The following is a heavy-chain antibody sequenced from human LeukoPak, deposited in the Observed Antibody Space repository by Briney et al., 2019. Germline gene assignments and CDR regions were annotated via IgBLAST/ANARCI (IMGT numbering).Heavy chain of an antibody. CDR1: GGSISSSSYY. CDR3: ASLRRQWLAFDC. J-gene: IGHJ4*02. D-gene: IGHD6-19*01. Sequence: SETLSLTCTVSGGSISSSSYYWGWIRQPPGKGLEWIGTIYYGGSTYYNPSLKSRVTMSVDTSKNQFSLKLSSVTAADTAVYYCASLRRQWLAFDCWGQGTLVTVFS. CDR2: IYYGGST. V-gene: IGHV4-39*01.